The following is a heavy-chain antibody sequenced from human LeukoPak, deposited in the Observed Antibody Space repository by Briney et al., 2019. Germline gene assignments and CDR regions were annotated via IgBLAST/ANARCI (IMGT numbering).Heavy chain of an antibody. CDR3: ATLESSESLFDH. Sequence: ASVKVSCKASGYTFTSYDINWVRQATGQGLEWMGWMNPNSGNTGYAQKFQGRVTMTRNTFISTAYMELSSLRSEDTAVYYCATLESSESLFDHWGQGTLVTVSS. V-gene: IGHV1-8*01. CDR1: GYTFTSYD. D-gene: IGHD3-10*01. J-gene: IGHJ4*02. CDR2: MNPNSGNT.